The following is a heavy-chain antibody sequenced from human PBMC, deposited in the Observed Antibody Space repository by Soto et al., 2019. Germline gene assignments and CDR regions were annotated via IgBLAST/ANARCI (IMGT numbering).Heavy chain of an antibody. CDR2: INWNGGST. V-gene: IGHV3-20*04. D-gene: IGHD2-2*02. CDR1: GFTFDDYA. CDR3: ARCSSTSCYIMAYFDY. Sequence: EVQLVESGGAVVRPGGSLRLSCAASGFTFDDYAMSWVRQAPGKGLEWVAAINWNGGSTTYADSLKGRFTMSRDNAKNSLHLQISSLRAEDTALYYCARCSSTSCYIMAYFDYWGQGTLVTVSS. J-gene: IGHJ4*02.